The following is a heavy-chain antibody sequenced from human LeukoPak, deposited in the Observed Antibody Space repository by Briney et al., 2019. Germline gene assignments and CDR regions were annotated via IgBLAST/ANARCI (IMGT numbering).Heavy chain of an antibody. CDR3: ARDGLGYCSSTSCYNPNT. D-gene: IGHD2-2*02. Sequence: SQTLSLTYTVSGGSISSGSYYWSWIRQPAGKGLEWSGRIYTSGSTNYNPSLKSRVTISVDTSENQFSLKLSSVTAADTAVYYCARDGLGYCSSTSCYNPNTWGQGTLGTVSS. J-gene: IGHJ5*02. V-gene: IGHV4-61*02. CDR1: GGSISSGSYY. CDR2: IYTSGST.